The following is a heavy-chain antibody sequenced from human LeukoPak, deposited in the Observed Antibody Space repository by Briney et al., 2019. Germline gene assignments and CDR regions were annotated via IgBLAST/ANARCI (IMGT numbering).Heavy chain of an antibody. CDR2: VTGSGGDT. J-gene: IGHJ5*01. V-gene: IGHV3-23*01. D-gene: IGHD2-15*01. CDR1: GFTFSNYA. CDR3: ARGTLEHCSGASCYPLDS. Sequence: GGSETLFCAASGFTFSNYAMSWVRQTPGKGLECVSVVTGSGGDTYYTGSVNGRFTISRDNSKNTLYLQMNSLRAEDTAVYYCARGTLEHCSGASCYPLDSWGQRVLVTVSS.